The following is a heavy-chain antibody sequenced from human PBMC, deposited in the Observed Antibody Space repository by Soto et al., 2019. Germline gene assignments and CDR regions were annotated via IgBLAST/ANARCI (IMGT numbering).Heavy chain of an antibody. Sequence: GGSLRLSCSTSGFTFGDYGMTWFRQAPGKGLEWVSVISSSSSTIYYADSVKGRFTISRDNAKNSLYLQMNSLRDEDTAVYYCARPEYSSSSYGMDVWGQGTTVTVSS. CDR2: ISSSSSTI. V-gene: IGHV3-48*02. CDR1: GFTFGDYG. CDR3: ARPEYSSSSYGMDV. J-gene: IGHJ6*02. D-gene: IGHD6-6*01.